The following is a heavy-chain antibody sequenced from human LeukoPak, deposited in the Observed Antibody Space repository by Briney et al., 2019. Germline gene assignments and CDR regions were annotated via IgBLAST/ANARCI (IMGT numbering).Heavy chain of an antibody. J-gene: IGHJ4*02. Sequence: SETLSLTCAVYGGSFSGYYWSWIRQPPGKGLEWIGEINHSGSTNYNPSLKSRVTISVDTSKNQFSLKLSSVTAADTAVYYCARNKNSGWFDYWGQGTLVTVSS. CDR1: GGSFSGYY. D-gene: IGHD6-19*01. CDR2: INHSGST. V-gene: IGHV4-34*01. CDR3: ARNKNSGWFDY.